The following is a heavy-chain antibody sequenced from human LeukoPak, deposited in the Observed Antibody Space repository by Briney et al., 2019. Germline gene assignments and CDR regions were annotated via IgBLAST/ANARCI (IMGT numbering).Heavy chain of an antibody. CDR1: GFTFSNAW. J-gene: IGHJ4*02. D-gene: IGHD3-22*01. V-gene: IGHV3-15*01. CDR3: TTDFLDYYYDSSGSTLFDY. Sequence: PGGSLRLSCAASGFTFSNAWMSWVRQAPGKGLEWVGRIKSKTDGGTTDYAAPVKGRFTISRDDSKNTLYLQVNSLKTEDTAVYYCTTDFLDYYYDSSGSTLFDYWGQGTLVTVSS. CDR2: IKSKTDGGTT.